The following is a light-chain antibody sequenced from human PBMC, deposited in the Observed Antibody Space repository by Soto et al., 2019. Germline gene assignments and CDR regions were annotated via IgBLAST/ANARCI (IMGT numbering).Light chain of an antibody. CDR3: QQYGDWPLT. J-gene: IGKJ4*02. Sequence: EIVVTQSPATLSVSPGERATLSCRASQSVGNNFAWYQQKPGKAPRLLIFDTSTRATGVPARFSGSGSGTEFTLTISSLQSEDFAVYYCQQYGDWPLTFGGGAKVEIE. CDR1: QSVGNN. CDR2: DTS. V-gene: IGKV3-15*01.